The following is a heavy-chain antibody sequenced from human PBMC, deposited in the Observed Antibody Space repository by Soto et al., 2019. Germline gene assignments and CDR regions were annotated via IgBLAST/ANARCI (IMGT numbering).Heavy chain of an antibody. Sequence: EVQLVESGGGLVQPGGSLRLSCAASGFTFSSYSMNWVRQAPGKGLEWVSYISSSSSTIYYADSVKGRFTISRDNAKNSLYLQMNSLRAEDTAVYYCARITMVRGVSGFGHDYWGQGTLVTVSS. CDR2: ISSSSSTI. V-gene: IGHV3-48*01. D-gene: IGHD3-10*01. CDR3: ARITMVRGVSGFGHDY. CDR1: GFTFSSYS. J-gene: IGHJ4*02.